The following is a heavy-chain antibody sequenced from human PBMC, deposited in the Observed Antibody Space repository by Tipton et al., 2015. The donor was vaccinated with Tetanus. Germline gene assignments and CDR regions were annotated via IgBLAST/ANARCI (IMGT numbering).Heavy chain of an antibody. CDR1: GFTFSAFA. CDR2: ISSSGSTI. J-gene: IGHJ4*02. D-gene: IGHD3-22*01. V-gene: IGHV3-11*01. CDR3: ARAYQDSSGYYPGTTFDY. Sequence: SLRLSCAASGFTFSAFAMNWVRQAPGKGLEWVSYISSSGSTIYYADSVKGRFTISRDNAKNSLYLQMNSLRAEDTAVYYCARAYQDSSGYYPGTTFDYWGQGTLVTVSS.